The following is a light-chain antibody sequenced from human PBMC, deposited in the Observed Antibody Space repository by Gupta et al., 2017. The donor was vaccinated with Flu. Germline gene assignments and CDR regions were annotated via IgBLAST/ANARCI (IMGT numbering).Light chain of an antibody. J-gene: IGLJ2*01. CDR3: SPCTSNSTLV. CDR1: SSDIGSDNY. CDR2: GVT. Sequence: QSALTQPASVAGSPGRSITISCTATSSDIGSDNYVSWYHQHPAQAPKLLIYGVTNRAAGVATRFSASKAGDTASLTISEHQDEDEADYYCSPCTSNSTLVFGGGTKLTVL. V-gene: IGLV2-14*03.